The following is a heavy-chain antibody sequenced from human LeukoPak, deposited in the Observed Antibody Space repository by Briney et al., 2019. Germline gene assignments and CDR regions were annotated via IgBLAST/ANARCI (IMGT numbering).Heavy chain of an antibody. J-gene: IGHJ4*02. CDR1: GDSVSSAGYH. Sequence: SETLFLTCSASGDSVSSAGYHWSWIRQAPGKGLEWIGHSGSPSYNPSLKSRVMISIDTSKNQFSLKVSTVTAADTAVYYCTTYYVGEGGRGHWGPGTLVTVSS. CDR3: TTYYVGEGGRGH. D-gene: IGHD2-21*01. CDR2: SGSP. V-gene: IGHV4-61*08.